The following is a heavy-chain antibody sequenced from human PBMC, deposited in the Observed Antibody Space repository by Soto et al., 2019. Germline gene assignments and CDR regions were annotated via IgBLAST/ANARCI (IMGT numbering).Heavy chain of an antibody. CDR2: IFHSGST. CDR1: GASIRSNNR. Sequence: SETLSLTCAVSGASIRSNNRWSWVRQPPGKGLEWIGEIFHSGSTNYNPSLKTRLTISVDMSKNHFSLTLSSVTAADTAVYYCARVYSGSYSDAWGRGTLVTVSS. V-gene: IGHV4-4*02. D-gene: IGHD1-26*01. CDR3: ARVYSGSYSDA. J-gene: IGHJ4*02.